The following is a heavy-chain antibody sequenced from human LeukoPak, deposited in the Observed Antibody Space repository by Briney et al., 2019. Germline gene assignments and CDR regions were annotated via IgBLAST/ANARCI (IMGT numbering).Heavy chain of an antibody. Sequence: SETLSLTCTVSGGSISSGSYYWSWIRQPAGKGLEWIGRIYTSGSTNYNPSLKSRVTISVDTSKNQFSLKLSSVTAADTAVYYCARIKYGDRFDYWGQGTLVTVSS. CDR2: IYTSGST. V-gene: IGHV4-61*02. J-gene: IGHJ4*02. D-gene: IGHD2/OR15-2a*01. CDR3: ARIKYGDRFDY. CDR1: GGSISSGSYY.